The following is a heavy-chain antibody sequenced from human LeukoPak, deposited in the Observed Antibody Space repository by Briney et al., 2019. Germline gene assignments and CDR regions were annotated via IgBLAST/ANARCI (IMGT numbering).Heavy chain of an antibody. J-gene: IGHJ4*02. V-gene: IGHV1-18*01. CDR1: GYTFTSYG. Sequence: ASVKVSCKASGYTFTSYGISWVRQAPGQGLEWMGWISAYNGNTNYAQKLQGRVTMTTDTSTSTAYMELRSLRSDDTAVYYCAKAGLRGRGGYSYGYTDYWGQGTLVTVSS. D-gene: IGHD5-18*01. CDR2: ISAYNGNT. CDR3: AKAGLRGRGGYSYGYTDY.